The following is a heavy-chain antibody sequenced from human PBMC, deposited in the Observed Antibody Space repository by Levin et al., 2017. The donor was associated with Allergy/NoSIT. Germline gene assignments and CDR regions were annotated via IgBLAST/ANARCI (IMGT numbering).Heavy chain of an antibody. D-gene: IGHD2-15*01. CDR3: ARDLGYCSGGSCYSLSGGFDY. Sequence: GGSLRLSCAASGFTFSSYAMHWVRQAPGKGLEWVAVISYDGSNKYYADSVKGRFTISRDNSKNTLYLQMNSLRAEDTAVYYCARDLGYCSGGSCYSLSGGFDYWGQGTLVTVSS. J-gene: IGHJ4*02. V-gene: IGHV3-30-3*01. CDR2: ISYDGSNK. CDR1: GFTFSSYA.